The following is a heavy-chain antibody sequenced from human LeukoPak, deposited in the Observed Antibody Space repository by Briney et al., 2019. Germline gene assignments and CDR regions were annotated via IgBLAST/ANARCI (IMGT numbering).Heavy chain of an antibody. Sequence: GTSLRLSCAASGFTFRNYGMHWVRQAPGKGLEWVALIWYDGSNKDYADSVRGRLTISRDNSKNTLYLQMNSLRAEDTAVYYCATVRTTWYVENWGQGTLVTVSS. CDR2: IWYDGSNK. CDR1: GFTFRNYG. CDR3: ATVRTTWYVEN. J-gene: IGHJ4*02. V-gene: IGHV3-33*01. D-gene: IGHD1-26*01.